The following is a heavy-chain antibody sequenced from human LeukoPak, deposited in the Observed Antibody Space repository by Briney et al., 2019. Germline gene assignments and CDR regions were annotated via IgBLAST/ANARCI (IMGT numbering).Heavy chain of an antibody. J-gene: IGHJ4*02. CDR3: AREYSSGLDY. Sequence: PSETLSLTCTVSGGSISSYYWSWIRQPPGKGLEWIGYIYYSGSTNYNPSLKSRVTISVDTSRNQFSLKLSSVTAADTAVYYCAREYSSGLDYWGQGTLVTVSS. V-gene: IGHV4-59*01. CDR2: IYYSGST. CDR1: GGSISSYY. D-gene: IGHD6-19*01.